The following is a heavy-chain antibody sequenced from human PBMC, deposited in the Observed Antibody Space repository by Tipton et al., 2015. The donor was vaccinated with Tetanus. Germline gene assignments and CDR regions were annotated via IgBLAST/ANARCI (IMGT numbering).Heavy chain of an antibody. Sequence: QLVQSGAEVKKPGSSVKVSCKFSGGTFSTFPIDWVRQAPGQGLEWMGQIIPVFGTPNYAHNFQGRVTITADESTSTAYLEVNSRGSEDTAVYYWARGEEAGMRGFGYWGQEPQVTVSS. D-gene: IGHD2-2*01. CDR3: ARGEEAGMRGFGY. CDR1: GGTFSTFP. V-gene: IGHV1-69*01. J-gene: IGHJ4*02. CDR2: IIPVFGTP.